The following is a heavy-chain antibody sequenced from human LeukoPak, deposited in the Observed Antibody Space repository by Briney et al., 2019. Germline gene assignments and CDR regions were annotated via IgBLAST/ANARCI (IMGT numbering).Heavy chain of an antibody. CDR2: ISGSGGST. V-gene: IGHV3-23*01. Sequence: GGSLRLSCAASGFTFSSYAMSWVRQAPGKGLEWVSAISGSGGSTYYADSVKGRFTISRDNSKNTLYLQMNSLRAEDTAVYYCAKDKEQQFNSYYFDYWGQGTLVTVSS. J-gene: IGHJ4*02. CDR3: AKDKEQQFNSYYFDY. CDR1: GFTFSSYA. D-gene: IGHD6-13*01.